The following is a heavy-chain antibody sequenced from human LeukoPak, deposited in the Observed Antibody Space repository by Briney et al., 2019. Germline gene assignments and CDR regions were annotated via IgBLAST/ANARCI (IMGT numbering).Heavy chain of an antibody. D-gene: IGHD3-16*02. Sequence: GGSLRLSCAASGLTFSSYEMNWVRQPPGKGLEWVSYISSSGSTIYYADSVKGRFTISRDNAKNSLYLQMNSLRAEDTAVYYCARAGSYRYTDYYYGMDVWGQGTTVTVSS. V-gene: IGHV3-48*03. CDR3: ARAGSYRYTDYYYGMDV. J-gene: IGHJ6*02. CDR1: GLTFSSYE. CDR2: ISSSGSTI.